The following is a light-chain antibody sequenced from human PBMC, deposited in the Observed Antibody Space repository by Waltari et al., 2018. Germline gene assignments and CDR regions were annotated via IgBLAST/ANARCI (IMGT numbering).Light chain of an antibody. Sequence: DIQLTQSPSSLSASVGDRVTITCRARQTISTFLNWYQQKSGKAPNLQIYAASSLESGVPSRFSGSGSETDFTLTISSLQPDDFATYFCQQTYSSPPTFGLGTKVEIK. CDR1: QTISTF. CDR2: AAS. J-gene: IGKJ1*01. CDR3: QQTYSSPPT. V-gene: IGKV1-39*01.